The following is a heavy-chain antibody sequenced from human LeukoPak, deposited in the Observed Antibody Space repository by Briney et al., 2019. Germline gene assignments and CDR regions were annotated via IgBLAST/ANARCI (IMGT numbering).Heavy chain of an antibody. CDR3: AREWIQLWLPGAFDI. V-gene: IGHV3-33*01. Sequence: QSGGSLRLSCAASGFTFSSYGMHWVRQAPGKGLDWVAVIWYDGSNKYYADSVKGRFTISRDNSKNTLYLQMNSLRAEDTAVYYCAREWIQLWLPGAFDIWGQGTMVTVSS. J-gene: IGHJ3*02. CDR1: GFTFSSYG. D-gene: IGHD5-18*01. CDR2: IWYDGSNK.